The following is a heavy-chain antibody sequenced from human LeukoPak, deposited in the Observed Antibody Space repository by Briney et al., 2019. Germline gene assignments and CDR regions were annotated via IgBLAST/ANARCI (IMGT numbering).Heavy chain of an antibody. Sequence: GASVKVSCKTSGYSFIDYYIHWVRQAPGQGLEWMGWINSNSADTNYAQNFQGRVTMTRDTSISTAYMELSRLRSDDTAVYYCARVVGYSSSWYVRKSLDYWGQGTLVTVSS. V-gene: IGHV1-2*02. CDR2: INSNSADT. CDR3: ARVVGYSSSWYVRKSLDY. J-gene: IGHJ4*02. D-gene: IGHD6-13*01. CDR1: GYSFIDYY.